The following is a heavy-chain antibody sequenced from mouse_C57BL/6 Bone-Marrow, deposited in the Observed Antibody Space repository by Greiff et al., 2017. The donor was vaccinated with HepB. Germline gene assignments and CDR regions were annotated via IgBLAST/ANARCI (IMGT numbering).Heavy chain of an antibody. CDR2: ISSGSSTI. CDR1: GFTFSDYG. D-gene: IGHD2-12*01. CDR3: ARGVHSSGRYFDV. Sequence: EVKLVESGGGLVKPGRSLKLSCAASGFTFSDYGMHWVRQAPEKGLEWVAYISSGSSTIYYADTVKGRFTISRDNAKNTLFLQMTSLRSEDTAMYYCARGVHSSGRYFDVWGTGTTVTVSS. V-gene: IGHV5-17*01. J-gene: IGHJ1*03.